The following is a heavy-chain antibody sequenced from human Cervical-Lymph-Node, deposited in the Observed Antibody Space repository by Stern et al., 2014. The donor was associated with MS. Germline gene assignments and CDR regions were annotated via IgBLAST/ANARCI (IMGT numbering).Heavy chain of an antibody. Sequence: VQLVESGGGVVQPGRSLRLPCAASGFTFSAPGMHWVRQAPAPGLEWVAVIWNDGSSKYYADSVKGRFTISRDNSKNTLYLQLNSLRAEDTAVFYCARGLYYFDYWGRGTLVTVSS. CDR2: IWNDGSSK. J-gene: IGHJ4*02. CDR1: GFTFSAPG. CDR3: ARGLYYFDY. V-gene: IGHV3-33*01.